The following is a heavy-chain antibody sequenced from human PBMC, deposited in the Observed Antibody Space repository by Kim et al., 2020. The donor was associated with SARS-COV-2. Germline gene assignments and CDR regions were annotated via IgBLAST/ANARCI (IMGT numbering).Heavy chain of an antibody. D-gene: IGHD2-8*01. J-gene: IGHJ4*02. CDR1: GYTFTSYC. CDR3: ARELIDDYHPGDY. Sequence: ASVKVSCKASGYTFTSYCVHWVRQAPGQGLEWMGVIKLSRDSIIYAQEFQGRVSVTRDTSASTVYMELSSLRSEDTAMYYCARELIDDYHPGDYWGQGTLVTVSS. CDR2: IKLSRDSI. V-gene: IGHV1-46*01.